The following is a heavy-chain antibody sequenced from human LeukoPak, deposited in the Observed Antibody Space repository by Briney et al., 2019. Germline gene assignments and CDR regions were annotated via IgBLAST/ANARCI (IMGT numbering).Heavy chain of an antibody. Sequence: GGSLRLSCAASGFTFSSYAMSWVRQAPGKGLEWVSAISGGGGGTYYADSVKGRFTVSRDNSKNTMYLQMNSLRAEDTAVYYCAKDGDRYSGSYFDYWGQGTLVTVSS. D-gene: IGHD1-26*01. V-gene: IGHV3-23*01. CDR1: GFTFSSYA. CDR3: AKDGDRYSGSYFDY. CDR2: ISGGGGGT. J-gene: IGHJ4*02.